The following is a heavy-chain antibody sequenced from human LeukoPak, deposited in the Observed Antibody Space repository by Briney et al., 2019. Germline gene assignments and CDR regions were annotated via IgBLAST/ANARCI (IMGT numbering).Heavy chain of an antibody. Sequence: ASVKVSCKASGYTFTSYYMHWVRQAPGQGLEWMGIINTSGGSTSYAQKFQGRVTMTRDTSTSTVYMELSSLGSEDTAVYYCARDGGGQLVRNWFDPWGQGTLVTVSS. J-gene: IGHJ5*02. D-gene: IGHD6-6*01. CDR1: GYTFTSYY. CDR2: INTSGGST. V-gene: IGHV1-46*01. CDR3: ARDGGGQLVRNWFDP.